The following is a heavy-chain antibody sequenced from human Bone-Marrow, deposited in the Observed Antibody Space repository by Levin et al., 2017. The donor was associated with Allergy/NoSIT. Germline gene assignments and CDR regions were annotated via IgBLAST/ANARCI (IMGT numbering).Heavy chain of an antibody. Sequence: PGGSLRLSCAASGFTFSSYSMNWVRQAPGKGLEWVSYISSSSSTIYYADSVKGRFTISRDNAKNSLYLQMNSLRDEDTAVYYCAKRGGVTTFFYYFDYWGQGTLVTVSS. CDR2: ISSSSSTI. CDR1: GFTFSSYS. D-gene: IGHD4-17*01. J-gene: IGHJ4*02. V-gene: IGHV3-48*02. CDR3: AKRGGVTTFFYYFDY.